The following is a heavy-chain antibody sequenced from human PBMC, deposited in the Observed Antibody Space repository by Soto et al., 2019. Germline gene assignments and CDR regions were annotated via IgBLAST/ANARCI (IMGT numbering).Heavy chain of an antibody. Sequence: QVQLVQSGAEVKKPGSSVKVSCKASGGTFSSYTISWVRQAPGQGLEWMGRIIPILGIANYAQKFQGRVTITADKSTSTAYMELSSLRPEDTAVYYCAISAYYDYIWGSYRSGFDYWGQGTLVTVSS. J-gene: IGHJ4*02. D-gene: IGHD3-16*02. CDR3: AISAYYDYIWGSYRSGFDY. CDR1: GGTFSSYT. V-gene: IGHV1-69*02. CDR2: IIPILGIA.